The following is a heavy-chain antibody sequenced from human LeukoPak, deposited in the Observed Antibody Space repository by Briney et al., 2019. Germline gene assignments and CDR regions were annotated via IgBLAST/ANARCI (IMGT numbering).Heavy chain of an antibody. J-gene: IGHJ4*02. V-gene: IGHV1-2*02. Sequence: ASVKVSCTASGYTFTGYYMHWVRQAPGQGLEWMGWINPNSGGTNYAQKFQGRVTMTRDTSISTAYMELSRLRSDDTAVYYCARVGLMVYAIEAYFDYWGQGTLVTVSS. CDR2: INPNSGGT. CDR3: ARVGLMVYAIEAYFDY. D-gene: IGHD2-8*01. CDR1: GYTFTGYY.